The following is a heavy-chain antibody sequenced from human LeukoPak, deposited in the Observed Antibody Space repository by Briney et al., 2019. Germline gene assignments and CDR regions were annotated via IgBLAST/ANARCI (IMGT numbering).Heavy chain of an antibody. CDR3: AKGGLEGSYPFDY. D-gene: IGHD1-26*01. J-gene: IGHJ4*02. Sequence: GGSLRLSCAASGFTFSSYGMHWVRQAPGKGLEWVAVISYDGSNKYYADSAKGRFTISRDNSKNTLYLQMNSLRAEDAAVYYCAKGGLEGSYPFDYWGQGTLVTVSS. CDR2: ISYDGSNK. V-gene: IGHV3-30*18. CDR1: GFTFSSYG.